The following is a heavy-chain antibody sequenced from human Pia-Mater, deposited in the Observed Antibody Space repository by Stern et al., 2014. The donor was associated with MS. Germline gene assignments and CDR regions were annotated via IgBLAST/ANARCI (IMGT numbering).Heavy chain of an antibody. CDR3: AKDRLFCSGGGCYAMDV. Sequence: VQLVESGGGVVQPGRSLRLSCAASGFTLRSYGMHWVRQAPGKGLEWVAVISNDGNEKYYTDSVKGRFTISRDNSKNPLYLQMNSLRTEDTAVYYCAKDRLFCSGGGCYAMDVWGQGTTVTVSS. J-gene: IGHJ6*02. D-gene: IGHD2-15*01. CDR1: GFTLRSYG. V-gene: IGHV3-30*18. CDR2: ISNDGNEK.